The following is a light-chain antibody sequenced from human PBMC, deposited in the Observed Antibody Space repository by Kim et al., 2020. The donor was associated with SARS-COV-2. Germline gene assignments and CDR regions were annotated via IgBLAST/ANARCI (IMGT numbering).Light chain of an antibody. V-gene: IGKV3-15*01. J-gene: IGKJ4*01. CDR3: QHTYNWPRT. CDR1: KRSVNK. Sequence: VSGEEGTTPCRGSKRSVNKLVWYQKKPGQAPRLLIYDAFTRATGIPARFSGSGSGTEFTLTISSLQSEDFAVYYCQHTYNWPRTFGGGTKVDIK. CDR2: DAF.